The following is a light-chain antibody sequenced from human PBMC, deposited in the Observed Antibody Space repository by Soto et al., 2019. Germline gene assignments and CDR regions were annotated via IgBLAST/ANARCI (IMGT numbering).Light chain of an antibody. V-gene: IGKV3-20*01. CDR3: QQYGSSLWT. CDR2: GAS. CDR1: QSVSSSY. Sequence: VLTRSPGTLSLSPGKRATLSCRASQSVSSSYLAWYQQKPGQAPRLLIYGASSRATGIPDRFSGSGSGTDFTLTISRLEPEDFAVYYCQQYGSSLWTFGQGTKVDIK. J-gene: IGKJ1*01.